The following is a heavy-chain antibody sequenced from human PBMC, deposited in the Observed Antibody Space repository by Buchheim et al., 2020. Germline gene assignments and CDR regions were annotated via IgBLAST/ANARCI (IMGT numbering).Heavy chain of an antibody. D-gene: IGHD3-10*01. CDR1: GGSISSSLW. J-gene: IGHJ5*02. CDR3: ARGRGAGSSSDWFDP. CDR2: ISSGGRTNY. V-gene: IGHV4-4*02. Sequence: QVQLQESGPGLVKPSGTLSLTCAISGGSISSSLWWSWVRQSPGKGLEWIGEISSGGRTNYNYNPSLGRRVTVSVDKSKNQFSLNLRSVTAADTAVYFCARGRGAGSSSDWFDPWGPGAL.